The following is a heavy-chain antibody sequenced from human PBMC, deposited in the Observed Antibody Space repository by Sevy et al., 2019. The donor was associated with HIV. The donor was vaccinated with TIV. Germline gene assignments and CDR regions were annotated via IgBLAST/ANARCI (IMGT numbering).Heavy chain of an antibody. Sequence: GGSLRLSCAASGFTVSSDYMSWVRQAPGKGLECVSVIYSGGRTHYADSVKGRFTISRDNPKNTVHLQMNSLRVEDTAVYFFARISDSTAYPDAFDIWGHGTMVTVSS. CDR3: ARISDSTAYPDAFDI. D-gene: IGHD3-16*01. CDR1: GFTVSSDY. V-gene: IGHV3-53*01. J-gene: IGHJ3*02. CDR2: IYSGGRT.